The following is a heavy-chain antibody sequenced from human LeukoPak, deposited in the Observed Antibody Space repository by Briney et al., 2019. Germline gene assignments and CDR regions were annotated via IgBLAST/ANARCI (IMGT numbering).Heavy chain of an antibody. J-gene: IGHJ5*02. CDR3: ARDYVPGPENLGFDP. CDR1: GGTFSSYA. D-gene: IGHD3-10*02. CDR2: IIPIFGTA. V-gene: IGHV1-69*01. Sequence: GSSVKVSGKASGGTFSSYAISWVRQAPGQGLEWMGGIIPIFGTANYAQKFQGRVTITADESTSTAYMGLSSLRSEDTAVYYCARDYVPGPENLGFDPWGQGTLVTVSS.